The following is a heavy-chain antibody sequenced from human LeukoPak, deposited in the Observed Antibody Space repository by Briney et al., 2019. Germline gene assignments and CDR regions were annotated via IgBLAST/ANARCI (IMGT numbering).Heavy chain of an antibody. CDR1: GGSISSGSYY. V-gene: IGHV4-39*01. D-gene: IGHD2-2*01. CDR2: IYYSGST. J-gene: IGHJ4*02. CDR3: ARHQGPCTSTTCSAFDY. Sequence: PSETLSLTCTVSGGSISSGSYYWGWIRQPPGKGLEWIGSIYYSGSTSYNPSLKSRVTVSVDTSKNQFSLKLISVTAADTAVFYCARHQGPCTSTTCSAFDYWGQGTLVTVSS.